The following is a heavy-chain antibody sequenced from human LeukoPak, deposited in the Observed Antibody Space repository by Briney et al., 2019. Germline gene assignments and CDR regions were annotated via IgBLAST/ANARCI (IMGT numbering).Heavy chain of an antibody. CDR3: ATLNWWEETVIDH. CDR1: GFTFSTYW. J-gene: IGHJ4*02. Sequence: GGSLRLSCAASGFTFSTYWMSWVRQAPGKGLEWVANIKRDGSEKFYVGSVKGRFAISRDNAQSSLYLQMNSLRADDTAVYYCATLNWWEETVIDHWGQGTLVTVSS. D-gene: IGHD1-26*01. CDR2: IKRDGSEK. V-gene: IGHV3-7*01.